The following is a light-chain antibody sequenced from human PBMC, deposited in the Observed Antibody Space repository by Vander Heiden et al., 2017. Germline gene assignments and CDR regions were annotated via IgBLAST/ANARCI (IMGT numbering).Light chain of an antibody. CDR2: DAA. CDR1: QSVNNY. Sequence: EIVLTHSPATLSLSPGERATLSCRASQSVNNYLAWFQHKPGQTPRLLIYDAANRATGVPARFSGSGSGTDFTLTISSLEPGDFAVYYCQQCSNWPLTYGPGTKVDIK. CDR3: QQCSNWPLT. V-gene: IGKV3-11*01. J-gene: IGKJ3*01.